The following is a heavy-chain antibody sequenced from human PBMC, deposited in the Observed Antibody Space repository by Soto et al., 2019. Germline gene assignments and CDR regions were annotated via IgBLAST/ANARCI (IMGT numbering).Heavy chain of an antibody. D-gene: IGHD1-1*01. CDR1: GLSFRTYG. CDR3: AREDAFANENAFDL. Sequence: QVQLVESGGGLVQPGTSLRLSCAVSGLSFRTYGFHWVRQPPGKGLQWVAVISPKGHSDSVEGRFTISRDNSKDTLFLQMNNLRAEDTAVYYCAREDAFANENAFDLWGQGTKVTVCS. V-gene: IGHV3-33*01. J-gene: IGHJ3*01. CDR2: ISPK.